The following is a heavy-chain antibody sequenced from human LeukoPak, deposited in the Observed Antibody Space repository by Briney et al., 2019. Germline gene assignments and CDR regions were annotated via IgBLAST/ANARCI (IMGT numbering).Heavy chain of an antibody. V-gene: IGHV5-51*01. Sequence: GESLKISCKASGYSFTTYWIGWARQMPGKGLEWMGIVYPGDSDTTYSPSFQGQVTISADMSISTAYLQWSSLKASDTAIYYCARLLRSKKTDYDFWTGSLEDNYFDPWGQGTLVTVSS. CDR1: GYSFTTYW. D-gene: IGHD3-3*01. CDR3: ARLLRSKKTDYDFWTGSLEDNYFDP. CDR2: VYPGDSDT. J-gene: IGHJ5*02.